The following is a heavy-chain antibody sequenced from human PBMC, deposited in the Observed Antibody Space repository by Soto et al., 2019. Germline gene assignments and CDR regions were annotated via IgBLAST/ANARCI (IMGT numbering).Heavy chain of an antibody. D-gene: IGHD2-15*01. CDR3: ARGGYLGWFDP. CDR1: GGSISSSSYY. J-gene: IGHJ5*02. CDR2: IYYSGST. V-gene: IGHV4-39*07. Sequence: SETLSLTCTVSGGSISSSSYYWGWIRQPPGKGLEWIGSIYYSGSTYYNPSLKSRVTISVDTSKNQFSLKLSSVTAADTAVYYCARGGYLGWFDPWGQGTLVTVSS.